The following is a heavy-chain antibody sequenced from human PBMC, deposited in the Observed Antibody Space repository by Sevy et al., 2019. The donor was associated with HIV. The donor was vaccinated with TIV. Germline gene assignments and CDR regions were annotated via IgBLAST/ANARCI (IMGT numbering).Heavy chain of an antibody. J-gene: IGHJ4*02. CDR1: GFTFSSYA. CDR2: ISGSGGST. CDR3: AKAQQLGSYFDY. Sequence: GGSLRLSCAASGFTFSSYAMSWVRQTPGKGLEWVSAISGSGGSTYYADSVKGRFTISGENSKNTLYVQMNSLRAEDTAVYYCAKAQQLGSYFDYWGQGTLVTVSS. D-gene: IGHD5-18*01. V-gene: IGHV3-23*01.